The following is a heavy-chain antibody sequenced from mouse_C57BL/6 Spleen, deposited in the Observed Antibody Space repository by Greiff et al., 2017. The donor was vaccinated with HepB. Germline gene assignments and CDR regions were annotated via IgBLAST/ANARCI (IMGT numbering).Heavy chain of an antibody. CDR2: ISSGSSTI. CDR3: ARVGVDYAMDY. V-gene: IGHV5-17*01. J-gene: IGHJ4*01. Sequence: VQLKESGGGLVKPGGSLKLSCAASGFTFSDYGMHWVRQAPEKGLEWVAYISSGSSTIYYADTVKGRFTISRDNAKNTLFLQMTSLRSEDTAMYYCARVGVDYAMDYWGQGTSVTVSS. CDR1: GFTFSDYG.